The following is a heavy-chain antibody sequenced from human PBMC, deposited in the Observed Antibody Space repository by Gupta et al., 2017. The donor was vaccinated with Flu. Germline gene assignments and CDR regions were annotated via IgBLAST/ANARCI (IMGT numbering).Heavy chain of an antibody. CDR2: IWYDGSNK. J-gene: IGHJ6*02. CDR3: ARGNNPPTTGYGMDV. D-gene: IGHD2-8*02. V-gene: IGHV3-33*01. Sequence: APGKGLEWVAVIWYDGSNKYYADSVKGRFTISRDNSKNTLYLQMNSLRAEDTAVYYCARGNNPPTTGYGMDVWGQGTTVTVSS.